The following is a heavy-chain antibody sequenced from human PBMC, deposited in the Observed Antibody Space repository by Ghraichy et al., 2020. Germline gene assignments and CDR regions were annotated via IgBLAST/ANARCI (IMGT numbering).Heavy chain of an antibody. V-gene: IGHV3-23*01. J-gene: IGHJ3*01. CDR2: ISGSGGRT. CDR3: AKDRDQHGAGSRALDV. Sequence: GESLNISCEASGFNFRNYDMSWVRQAPGKGLEWVTGISGSGGRTYSADSAKGRFTISRDNSKSTVYLQMNSLRAEDTALYFCAKDRDQHGAGSRALDVWGQGTLVTVSS. D-gene: IGHD3-10*01. CDR1: GFNFRNYD.